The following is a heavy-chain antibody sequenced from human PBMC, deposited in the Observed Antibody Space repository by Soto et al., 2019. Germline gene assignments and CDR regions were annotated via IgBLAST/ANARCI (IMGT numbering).Heavy chain of an antibody. Sequence: SETLSLTCAVYGGTFSGYYWSWIRQPPGKGLEWIGEINHSGSTNYNPSLKSRVTISVDTSKNQFSLKLSSVTAADTAVYYCASHPAAMEVYYGMDVWGQGTTVTVSS. CDR1: GGTFSGYY. CDR3: ASHPAAMEVYYGMDV. CDR2: INHSGST. J-gene: IGHJ6*02. D-gene: IGHD2-2*01. V-gene: IGHV4-34*01.